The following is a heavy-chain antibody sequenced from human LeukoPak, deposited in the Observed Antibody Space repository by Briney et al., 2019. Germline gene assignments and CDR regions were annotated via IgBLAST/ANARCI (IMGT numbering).Heavy chain of an antibody. V-gene: IGHV3-21*04. CDR3: AKGSVGGSRTVPFFDY. D-gene: IGHD2-15*01. J-gene: IGHJ4*02. CDR2: ISSSSSYI. CDR1: GFTFSSHS. Sequence: GGSLRLSCAASGFTFSSHSMNWVRQAPGKGLEWVSSISSSSSYIYYADSVKGRFTISRDNSKNTLYLQMNSLRAEDTAVYYCAKGSVGGSRTVPFFDYWGQGTLVTVSS.